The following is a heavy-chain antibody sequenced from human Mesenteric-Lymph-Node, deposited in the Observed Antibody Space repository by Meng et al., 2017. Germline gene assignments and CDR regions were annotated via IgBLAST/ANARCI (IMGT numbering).Heavy chain of an antibody. Sequence: QVKRQESGPGRVKPSQPLSLTCTVSGGSISSGGYYWSWIRQHPGKGLEWIGYIYYSGSTYYNPSLKSRVTISVDTSKNQFSLKLSSVTAADTAVYYCARADPPYDSSGYYRFDLWGRGTLVTVSS. CDR1: GGSISSGGYY. CDR3: ARADPPYDSSGYYRFDL. J-gene: IGHJ2*01. CDR2: IYYSGST. V-gene: IGHV4-31*03. D-gene: IGHD3-22*01.